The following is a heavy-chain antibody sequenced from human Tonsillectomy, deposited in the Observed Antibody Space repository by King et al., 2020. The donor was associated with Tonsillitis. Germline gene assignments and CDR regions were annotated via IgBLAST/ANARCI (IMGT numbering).Heavy chain of an antibody. CDR2: ISYDGSNK. V-gene: IGHV3-33*05. CDR1: GFTFSSYG. D-gene: IGHD3-9*01. J-gene: IGHJ4*02. Sequence: VQLVESGGGVVQPGRSLRLSCAASGFTFSSYGMHWVRQAPGKGLEWVAVISYDGSNKYYADSVKGRFTISRDNSKNTLYLQMNSLRAEDTAGYYCARSFRHRYFDWLRFDYWGQGTLVTVSS. CDR3: ARSFRHRYFDWLRFDY.